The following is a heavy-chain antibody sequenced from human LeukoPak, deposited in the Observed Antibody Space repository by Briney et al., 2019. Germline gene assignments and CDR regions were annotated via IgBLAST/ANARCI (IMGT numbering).Heavy chain of an antibody. V-gene: IGHV4-39*01. CDR2: MYYSGTA. D-gene: IGHD3-10*01. CDR3: AGSGTYSDDAFDI. Sequence: PLETLSLTCTVSGGSISSSSYYWGWIRQAPGKGLEWIGYMYYSGTAYYNMSLKRRVTISVDTSKNQFSLKLSSVTATDTAVYYCAGSGTYSDDAFDIWGQGTMVTVSS. CDR1: GGSISSSSYY. J-gene: IGHJ3*02.